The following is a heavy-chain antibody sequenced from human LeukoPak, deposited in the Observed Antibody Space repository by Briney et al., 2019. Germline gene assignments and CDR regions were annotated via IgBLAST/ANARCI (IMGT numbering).Heavy chain of an antibody. CDR3: ARLFVYNWRRGVGCSLDY. Sequence: SETLSLTCTVSGGSISSSSYCWGWIRQPPGKGLEWLGTIFYNGTTYYNPSLESRITVSLDTSKNQVSLNLNSVTAADTALYYCARLFVYNWRRGVGCSLDYWGQGTLVTVPS. V-gene: IGHV4-39*01. CDR2: IFYNGTT. D-gene: IGHD5-24*01. CDR1: GGSISSSSYC. J-gene: IGHJ4*02.